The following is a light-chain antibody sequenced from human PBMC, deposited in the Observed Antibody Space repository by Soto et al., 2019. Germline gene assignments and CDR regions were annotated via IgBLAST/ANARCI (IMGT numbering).Light chain of an antibody. CDR3: QQSYSPSLT. Sequence: DIQLTQSPPSLSASVGDRVIITCRASQSVSIHLNWYQQKPGKAPQVLIYAASNLQSGVPSRFSGSGSGTHFTLTINNLQPGDFATYYCQQSYSPSLTFGGGSRVDMK. CDR1: QSVSIH. V-gene: IGKV1-39*01. J-gene: IGKJ4*01. CDR2: AAS.